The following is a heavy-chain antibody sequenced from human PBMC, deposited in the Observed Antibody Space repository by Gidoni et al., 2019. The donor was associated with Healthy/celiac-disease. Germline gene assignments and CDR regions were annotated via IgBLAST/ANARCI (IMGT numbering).Heavy chain of an antibody. CDR2: ISGSGSTI. V-gene: IGHV3-11*01. CDR3: ARDLYDGRWELIDY. D-gene: IGHD1-26*01. Sequence: QVQLVESGGGLVKPGGSLRLSCAGSGFTFSDYYMSWIRQAPGKGLELVSYISGSGSTIYYADSVKGRFTISRDNAKNSLYLQMNSLRAEDTAVYYCARDLYDGRWELIDYWGQGTLVTVSS. J-gene: IGHJ4*02. CDR1: GFTFSDYY.